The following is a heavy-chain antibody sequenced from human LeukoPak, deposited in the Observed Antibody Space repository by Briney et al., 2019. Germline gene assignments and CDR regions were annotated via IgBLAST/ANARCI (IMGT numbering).Heavy chain of an antibody. CDR1: GGSFSGYY. Sequence: SETLSLTCAVYGGSFSGYYWSWIRQPPGKGLEWIGGINHSGSTNYNPSLKSRVTILVDTSKNQFSLKLSSVTAADTAVYYCARSGEMGDGMDVWGQGTTVTVSS. V-gene: IGHV4-34*01. CDR3: ARSGEMGDGMDV. J-gene: IGHJ6*02. CDR2: INHSGST. D-gene: IGHD3-16*01.